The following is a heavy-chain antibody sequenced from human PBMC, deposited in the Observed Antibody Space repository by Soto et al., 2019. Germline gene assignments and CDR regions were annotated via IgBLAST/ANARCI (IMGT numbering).Heavy chain of an antibody. D-gene: IGHD3-3*01. J-gene: IGHJ6*02. CDR2: ISWDGGST. CDR3: AKGGHYDFWSGYLLYYYGMDV. CDR1: GFTFDDYA. V-gene: IGHV3-43D*04. Sequence: QTGGSLRLSCAASGFTFDDYAMHWVRQAPGKGLEWVSLISWDGGSTYYADSVKGRFTISRDNSKNSLYLQMNSLRAEDTALYYCAKGGHYDFWSGYLLYYYGMDVWGQGTTVTVSS.